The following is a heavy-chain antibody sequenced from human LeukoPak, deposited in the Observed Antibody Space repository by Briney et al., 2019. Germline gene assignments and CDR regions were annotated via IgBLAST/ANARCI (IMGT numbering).Heavy chain of an antibody. CDR2: ISSSSSYI. J-gene: IGHJ4*02. CDR3: ARDGYSYGSPADY. V-gene: IGHV3-21*01. CDR1: GFTFSSYS. Sequence: GGSLRLSCAASGFTFSSYSMNWVRQAPGEGLEWVSSISSSSSYIYYADSVKGRFTISRDNAKNSLYLQMNSLRAEDTAVYYCARDGYSYGSPADYWGQGTLVTVSS. D-gene: IGHD5-18*01.